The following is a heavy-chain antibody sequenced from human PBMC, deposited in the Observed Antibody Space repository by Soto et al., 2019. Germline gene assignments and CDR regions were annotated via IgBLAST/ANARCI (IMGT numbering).Heavy chain of an antibody. CDR2: ISGSGGST. J-gene: IGHJ5*02. V-gene: IGHV3-23*01. Sequence: VGSLRLSCAASGFTFSSYAMSWVRQAPGKGLEWVSAISGSGGSTYYADSVKGRFTISRDNSKNTLYLQMNSLRAEDTAVYYCAKPGYSSGWYCGNNWFDPWGQGTLVTVSS. D-gene: IGHD6-19*01. CDR3: AKPGYSSGWYCGNNWFDP. CDR1: GFTFSSYA.